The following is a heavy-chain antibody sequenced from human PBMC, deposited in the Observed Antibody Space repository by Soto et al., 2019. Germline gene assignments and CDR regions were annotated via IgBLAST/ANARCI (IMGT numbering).Heavy chain of an antibody. CDR2: IYYSGST. CDR3: AAYDSEGYFEY. V-gene: IGHV4-59*01. J-gene: IGHJ4*02. D-gene: IGHD3-9*01. Sequence: SETLSLTCTVSGGSISSYYWSWIRQPPGKGLEWIGYIYYSGSTNYNPSLKSRVTISVDTSKNQFSLKLSSVTAADTAAYYCAAYDSEGYFEYWGQGALVAVSS. CDR1: GGSISSYY.